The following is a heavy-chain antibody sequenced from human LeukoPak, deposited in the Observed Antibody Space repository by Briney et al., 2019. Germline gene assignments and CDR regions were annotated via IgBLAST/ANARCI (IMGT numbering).Heavy chain of an antibody. V-gene: IGHV1-69*05. CDR3: ARAQAGNYDWPLDL. CDR2: IIPFLDTS. Sequence: SVTVSCKASGGTFSKYALSWVRQAPGQGLEWMGAIIPFLDTSNYPPKFQDRVTITTDESTSTAYMGLSSLRSDDTAVYYCARAQAGNYDWPLDLWGQGTLVTVSS. CDR1: GGTFSKYA. D-gene: IGHD5-12*01. J-gene: IGHJ5*02.